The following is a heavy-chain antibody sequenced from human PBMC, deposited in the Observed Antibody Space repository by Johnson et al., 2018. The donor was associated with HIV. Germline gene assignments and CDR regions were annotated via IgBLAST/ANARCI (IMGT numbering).Heavy chain of an antibody. CDR3: ARGGIAARIDAFDI. CDR1: GFTFSSYG. CDR2: ISYDGRNK. D-gene: IGHD6-6*01. Sequence: QVQLVESGGGVVQPGRSLRLSCAASGFTFSSYGMHWVRQAPGKGLEWVAVISYDGRNKYSADSVKGRFTISSDNSKNPLYLQRNSLRAGDTVVYYCARGGIAARIDAFDIWGQGTMVTVSS. V-gene: IGHV3-30*03. J-gene: IGHJ3*02.